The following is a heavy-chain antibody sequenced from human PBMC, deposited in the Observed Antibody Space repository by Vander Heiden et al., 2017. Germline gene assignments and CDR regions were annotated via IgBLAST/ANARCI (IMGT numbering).Heavy chain of an antibody. CDR2: INHSGTT. D-gene: IGHD6-19*01. Sequence: QVQLQAWGAGLLKPSETLSLTCAVYGASFSGYYWSWIRQPPGKGLEWIGEINHSGTTNYNPSLKSRITISVDTSKNQFSLKLSSVTAADTAVYYCAPSRQYRSVWLHYFDYWGQGTLVTVSS. V-gene: IGHV4-34*01. J-gene: IGHJ4*02. CDR3: APSRQYRSVWLHYFDY. CDR1: GASFSGYY.